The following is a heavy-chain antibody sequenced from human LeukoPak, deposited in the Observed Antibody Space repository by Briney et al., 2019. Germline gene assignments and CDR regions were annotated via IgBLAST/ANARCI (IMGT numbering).Heavy chain of an antibody. CDR2: MSPKSGKT. CDR3: ARTPPRGLIDY. D-gene: IGHD3-16*01. V-gene: IGHV1-8*02. J-gene: IGHJ4*02. CDR1: GYTFTSYD. Sequence: ASVKVSCKASGYTFTSYDINWVRQASGQGLEWMGWMSPKSGKTGYAQKFQGRVTITRDTSISTAYMELSSLTSEDTAVYYCARTPPRGLIDYWGQGTLVTVSS.